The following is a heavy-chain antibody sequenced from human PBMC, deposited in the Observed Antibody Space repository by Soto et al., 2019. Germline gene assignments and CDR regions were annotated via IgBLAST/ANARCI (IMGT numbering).Heavy chain of an antibody. J-gene: IGHJ6*03. CDR2: ISYDGSNK. CDR3: AKKKGIYYYYYYMDV. V-gene: IGHV3-30*18. Sequence: GGSLRLSCAASGFTFSSYGMHWVRQAPGKGLEWVAVISYDGSNKYYADSVKGRFTISRDNSKNTLYLQMNSLRAEDTAVYYCAKKKGIYYYYYYMDVWGKGTTVTVSS. CDR1: GFTFSSYG.